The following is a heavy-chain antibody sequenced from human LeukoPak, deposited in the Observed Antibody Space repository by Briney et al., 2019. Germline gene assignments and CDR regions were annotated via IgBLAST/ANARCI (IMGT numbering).Heavy chain of an antibody. CDR2: IYYNGAT. V-gene: IGHV4-59*12. Sequence: SETLSLTCTVSGGSISSSYWSWIRQPPGKGLEWVAYIYYNGATNYNPSLKSRVTIAVDTSRTQFSLNLSSVTDADTAVYFCVRGDYSGYYFDYWGQGALVTVSS. CDR3: VRGDYSGYYFDY. CDR1: GGSISSSY. D-gene: IGHD3-10*01. J-gene: IGHJ4*02.